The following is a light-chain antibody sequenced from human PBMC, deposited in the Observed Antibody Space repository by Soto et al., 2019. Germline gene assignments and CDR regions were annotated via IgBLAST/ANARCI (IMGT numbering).Light chain of an antibody. Sequence: EIVLTQSPGTLARSPGERATLSCRASQNVSSRFLTWYQQKLGQAPRLLIFGATSRATGIPDRFSGSGSGTDFTLTITRLEPEDFAVYFCQQYGGSPRLTFGGGTRWIS. CDR2: GAT. V-gene: IGKV3-20*01. CDR1: QNVSSRF. J-gene: IGKJ4*01. CDR3: QQYGGSPRLT.